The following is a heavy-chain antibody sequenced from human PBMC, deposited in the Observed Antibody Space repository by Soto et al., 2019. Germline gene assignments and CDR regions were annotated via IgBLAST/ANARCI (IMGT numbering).Heavy chain of an antibody. J-gene: IGHJ5*02. CDR1: GFTFSNAW. Sequence: EVQLVESGGGLVKPGGSLRLSCAASGFTFSNAWMMWVRQSPGKGLEWVGRIKSNTDGGTTDYAAPVSGRFTISRDDSRNTLYLQMSSLPTEDTAVYYCTARFDPWGQGTLVTVSS. V-gene: IGHV3-15*01. CDR2: IKSNTDGGTT. CDR3: TARFDP.